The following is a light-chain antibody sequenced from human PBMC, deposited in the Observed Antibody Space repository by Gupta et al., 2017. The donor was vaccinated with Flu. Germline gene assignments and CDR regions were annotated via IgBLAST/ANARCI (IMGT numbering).Light chain of an antibody. CDR1: QGISMY. CDR2: AAS. V-gene: IGKV1-9*01. J-gene: IGKJ4*01. CDR3: QHLNSYLGT. Sequence: MELTKFPSFLFASGADRVTITCRASQGISMYLAWYQHKSGKAPKLLIYAASTLQSGAPARFSGSGSGTEFTLTISSLQPEDVATYYCQHLNSYLGTFGGGTKVEIK.